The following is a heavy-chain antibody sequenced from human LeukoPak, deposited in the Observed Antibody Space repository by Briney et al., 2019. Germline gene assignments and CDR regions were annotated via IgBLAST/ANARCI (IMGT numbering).Heavy chain of an antibody. V-gene: IGHV1-8*01. J-gene: IGHJ5*02. D-gene: IGHD6-19*01. Sequence: ASVKVSCKASGYTFTSYDINWVRQATGQGLEWMGWMNPNSGNTGYAQKFQGRVTMTRNTSISTAYMELSSLRSEDTAVYYCARGSGIAVACWFDPWGQGTLVTVSS. CDR1: GYTFTSYD. CDR2: MNPNSGNT. CDR3: ARGSGIAVACWFDP.